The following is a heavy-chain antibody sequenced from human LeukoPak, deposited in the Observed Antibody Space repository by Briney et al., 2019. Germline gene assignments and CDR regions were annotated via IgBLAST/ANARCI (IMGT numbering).Heavy chain of an antibody. Sequence: QPGGSLRLSCAASGFTFSSYEMSWVRHAPGKGLEWVSYISSSGSTIYYADSVKGRFTISRDNAENSLYLQMNSLRGEDTAVYYCARDQRWGGEYFEYWGQGTLVTASS. J-gene: IGHJ4*02. CDR2: ISSSGSTI. CDR3: ARDQRWGGEYFEY. CDR1: GFTFSSYE. V-gene: IGHV3-48*03. D-gene: IGHD3-16*01.